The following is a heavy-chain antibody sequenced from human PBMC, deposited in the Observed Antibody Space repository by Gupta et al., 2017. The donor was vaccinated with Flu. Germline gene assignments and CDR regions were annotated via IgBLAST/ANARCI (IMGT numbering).Heavy chain of an antibody. J-gene: IGHJ3*02. CDR1: GGSISSGGYY. V-gene: IGHV4-31*03. Sequence: QVQLQESGPGLVKPSQTLSLTCTVSGGSISSGGYYWSWIRQHPGKGLEWIGYIYYSGSTYYNPSLKSRVTISVDTSKNQSSLKLSSVTAADTAVYYCARVSITMIVVVNVAFDIWGQGTMVTVSS. CDR2: IYYSGST. D-gene: IGHD3-22*01. CDR3: ARVSITMIVVVNVAFDI.